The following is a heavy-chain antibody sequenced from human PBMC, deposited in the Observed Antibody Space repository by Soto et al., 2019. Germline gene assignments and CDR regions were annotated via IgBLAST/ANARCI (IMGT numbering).Heavy chain of an antibody. Sequence: SETLSLTCAVYGGSFSGYYWSRIRQPPGKGLEWIGEINHSGSTNYNPSLKSRVTISVDTSKNQFSLKLSSVTAADTAVYYCARGCYDFCSGYPNWFDPWGQGTLVTVSS. V-gene: IGHV4-34*01. J-gene: IGHJ5*02. CDR3: ARGCYDFCSGYPNWFDP. D-gene: IGHD3-3*01. CDR2: INHSGST. CDR1: GGSFSGYY.